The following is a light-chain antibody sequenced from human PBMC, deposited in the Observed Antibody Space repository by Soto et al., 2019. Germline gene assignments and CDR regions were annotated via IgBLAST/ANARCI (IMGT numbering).Light chain of an antibody. CDR2: WAS. J-gene: IGKJ2*01. CDR1: QSVLYSSNNKNY. CDR3: QQYHSTPNT. Sequence: DIVMTQSPDSLAVSLGERATINCKSSQSVLYSSNNKNYLAWYQQKPGQPPKLLIYWASTRESWVPDRFSGSGSGTDFPLTISSLQAEDVAVYYCQQYHSTPNTFGQGTQLEIK. V-gene: IGKV4-1*01.